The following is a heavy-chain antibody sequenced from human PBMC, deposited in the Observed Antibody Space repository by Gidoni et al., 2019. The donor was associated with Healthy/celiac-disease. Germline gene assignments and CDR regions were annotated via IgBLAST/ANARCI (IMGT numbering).Heavy chain of an antibody. Sequence: QVQLVQSGAEVKKPGSSVQVSCKASGGTFSSYAISWVRQAPGQGLEWMGRIIPILGIANYAQKFQGRVTITADKSTSTAYMELSSLRSEDTAVYYCARGRNYDILTEGYFDYWGQGTLVTVSS. CDR2: IIPILGIA. D-gene: IGHD3-9*01. J-gene: IGHJ4*02. V-gene: IGHV1-69*04. CDR1: GGTFSSYA. CDR3: ARGRNYDILTEGYFDY.